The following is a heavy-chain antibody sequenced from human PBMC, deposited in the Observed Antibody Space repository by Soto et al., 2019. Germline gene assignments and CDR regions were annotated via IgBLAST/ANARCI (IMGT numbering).Heavy chain of an antibody. J-gene: IGHJ5*02. CDR3: AGIVYSGSRWFDP. CDR1: GYSISSSNW. V-gene: IGHV4-28*01. Sequence: SETLSLTCAVSGYSISSSNWWGWLRQPPGKGLEWIGHIYYSGSTYYNPSLKSRVTMSVDTSKNQFSLKLSSVTAVDTAAYYDAGIVYSGSRWFDPWGQGTLVTVSS. CDR2: IYYSGST. D-gene: IGHD6-6*01.